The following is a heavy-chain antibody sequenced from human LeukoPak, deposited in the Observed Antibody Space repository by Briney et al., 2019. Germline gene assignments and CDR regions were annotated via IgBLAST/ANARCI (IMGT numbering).Heavy chain of an antibody. D-gene: IGHD3-22*01. CDR2: ISGSGSST. Sequence: PGGSLRLSCVASGFTFSRYGMSWVRQAPGKGLEWVSAISGSGSSTYYADSVKGRFTISRDNSKNPLYLQMNSLRAEDTAVYYCAKDSGLLQYHLGQGTLVTVSS. CDR1: GFTFSRYG. CDR3: AKDSGLLQYH. V-gene: IGHV3-23*01. J-gene: IGHJ4*02.